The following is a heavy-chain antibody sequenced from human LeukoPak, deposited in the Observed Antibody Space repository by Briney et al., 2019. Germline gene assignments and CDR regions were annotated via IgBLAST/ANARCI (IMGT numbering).Heavy chain of an antibody. CDR3: ARWDERDWAFGT. V-gene: IGHV4-59*08. D-gene: IGHD2-21*02. J-gene: IGHJ5*02. CDR1: GASITTYS. CDR2: FSLGGTT. Sequence: SETLSLTCIVSGASITTYSWNWLRQSPGKGLEWIGYFSLGGTTSYTSSLKSRITISRDTSKNQLSLKLTSVTAADTAVYYCARWDERDWAFGTWGPGTLVTVSS.